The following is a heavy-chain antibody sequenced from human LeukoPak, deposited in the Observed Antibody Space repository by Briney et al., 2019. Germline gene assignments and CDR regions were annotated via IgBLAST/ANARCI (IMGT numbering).Heavy chain of an antibody. D-gene: IGHD2-15*01. V-gene: IGHV3-30*02. CDR1: GFTFSSYG. CDR2: IRYDGSNK. Sequence: PGGSLRLSCAASGFTFSSYGMHWVRQAPGKGLEGVAFIRYDGSNKYYADSVKGRFNISRDNSKNTLYLEMTSLRAEDTAVYYCAKDRGRYCSGGSCYTTHYFDYWGQGTLVTVSS. J-gene: IGHJ4*02. CDR3: AKDRGRYCSGGSCYTTHYFDY.